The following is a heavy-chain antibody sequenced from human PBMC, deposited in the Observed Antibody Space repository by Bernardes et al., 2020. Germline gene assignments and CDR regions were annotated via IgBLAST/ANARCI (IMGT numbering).Heavy chain of an antibody. CDR1: GSSVSSGGYY. D-gene: IGHD2-15*01. V-gene: IGHV4-61*08. CDR3: ARDVRGGTLDY. Sequence: SEPLSLTCTVSGSSVSSGGYYWSWLLQPPGKGLEWVGFIYYNGNTNYNPSLKSRVTISVDTSKNQLSLKLTSVTAADTAGYYCARDVRGGTLDYWGQGTPVTVSS. J-gene: IGHJ4*02. CDR2: IYYNGNT.